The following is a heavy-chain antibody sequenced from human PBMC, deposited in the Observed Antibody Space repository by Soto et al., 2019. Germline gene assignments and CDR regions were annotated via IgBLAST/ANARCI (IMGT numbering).Heavy chain of an antibody. Sequence: SETLSLTCTVSGGSISSYYWSWIRQPPGKGLEWIGYIYYSGSTNYNPSLKSRVTISVDTSKNQFSLKLSSVTAADTAVYYCAREGLTGEYYFDYWGQGTLVTVSS. J-gene: IGHJ4*02. D-gene: IGHD3-16*01. CDR2: IYYSGST. CDR3: AREGLTGEYYFDY. V-gene: IGHV4-59*01. CDR1: GGSISSYY.